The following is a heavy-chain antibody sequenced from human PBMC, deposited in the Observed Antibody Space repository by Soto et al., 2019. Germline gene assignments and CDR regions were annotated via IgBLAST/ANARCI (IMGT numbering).Heavy chain of an antibody. CDR3: ARYDSGTWCSYYFDY. CDR1: GGSIRSDDHY. D-gene: IGHD3-22*01. Sequence: SETLSLTCTVSGGSIRSDDHYWSWVRQAPGKGLEWIGHIHYSGSTYYNLSLKSRVTISPDTSENQFSLKLSSVTAADTAVYYCARYDSGTWCSYYFDYWGQGTLVTVSS. CDR2: IHYSGST. J-gene: IGHJ4*02. V-gene: IGHV4-30-4*01.